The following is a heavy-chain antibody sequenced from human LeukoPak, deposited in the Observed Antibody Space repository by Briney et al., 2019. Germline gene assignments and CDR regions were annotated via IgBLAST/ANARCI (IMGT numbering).Heavy chain of an antibody. CDR2: IYYSGST. Sequence: SETLSLTCTVSGGSISSYYWSWIRQPPGKGLEWIGYIYYSGSTNYNPSLKSRVTISVDTSKNHFSLKLSSVTAADTAVYYCARLFPSYDYVWGSYRINAFDIWGQGTMVTVSS. V-gene: IGHV4-59*08. D-gene: IGHD3-16*02. CDR3: ARLFPSYDYVWGSYRINAFDI. CDR1: GGSISSYY. J-gene: IGHJ3*02.